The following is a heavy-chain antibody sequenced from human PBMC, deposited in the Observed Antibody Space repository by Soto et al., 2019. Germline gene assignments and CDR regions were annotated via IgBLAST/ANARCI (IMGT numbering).Heavy chain of an antibody. V-gene: IGHV4-59*01. CDR1: GGSISPCY. CDR3: ARDIRFQAQDYADYWGYGMNX. CDR2: IYYRGST. J-gene: IGHJ6*04. Sequence: SEALSLTCTVSGGSISPCYWSWIRQPPGNGLEWICYIYYRGSTNYNNSLKSRVTILEDTSKNQSSLNLNSVTTADTAVYYCARDIRFQAQDYADYWGYGMNXWGEVTTVTISX. D-gene: IGHD4-17*01.